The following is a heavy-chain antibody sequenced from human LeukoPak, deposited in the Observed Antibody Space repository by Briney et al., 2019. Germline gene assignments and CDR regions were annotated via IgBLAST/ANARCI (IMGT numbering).Heavy chain of an antibody. CDR3: AILDSSGSDY. Sequence: GASVKASCKASGYTFTSYYMHWVGQAPGQGLDWMRTINPSGGSTSYAQKFQRRVTITRDTSTSTDYMELSSLRSEDTEVYYCAILDSSGSDYWGQGTLDTVSS. CDR1: GYTFTSYY. CDR2: INPSGGST. J-gene: IGHJ4*02. D-gene: IGHD1-1*01. V-gene: IGHV1-46*01.